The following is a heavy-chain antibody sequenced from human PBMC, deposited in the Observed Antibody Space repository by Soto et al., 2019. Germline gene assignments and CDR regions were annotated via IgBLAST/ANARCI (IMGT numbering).Heavy chain of an antibody. CDR2: ISYDGSNK. CDR3: AKVRAVASLFAGGMDV. CDR1: GLTFSSYG. D-gene: IGHD6-19*01. Sequence: GGSLRLSCAASGLTFSSYGMHWVRQAPGKGLEWVTFISYDGSNKYYADSVKGRFTISGENSKNTLDLQMNGLSADDTAVYYCAKVRAVASLFAGGMDVWGQGTTVTVSS. J-gene: IGHJ6*02. V-gene: IGHV3-30*18.